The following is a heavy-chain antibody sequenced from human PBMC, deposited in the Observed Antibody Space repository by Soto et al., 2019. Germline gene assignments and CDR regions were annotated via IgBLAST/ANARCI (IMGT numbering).Heavy chain of an antibody. CDR1: GFTLINFW. J-gene: IGHJ2*01. V-gene: IGHV3-74*01. Sequence: GGSLRLSCAASGFTLINFWMHWVRQVPGKGLVWVSRINYDGSRTKYADSVEGRLTISRDTAKNTLYLQMDSLRVEDTAVYYCVRDHHDYDFWSGNPRGYFDLWGRGTLVTVS. D-gene: IGHD3-3*01. CDR2: INYDGSRT. CDR3: VRDHHDYDFWSGNPRGYFDL.